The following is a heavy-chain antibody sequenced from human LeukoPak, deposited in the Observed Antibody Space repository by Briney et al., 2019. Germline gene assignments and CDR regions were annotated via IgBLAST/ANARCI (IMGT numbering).Heavy chain of an antibody. CDR2: ISAYSLNT. V-gene: IGHV1-18*01. CDR1: GYTFTSYG. D-gene: IGHD5/OR15-5a*01. Sequence: ASVKVSCKASGYTFTSYGISWVRQAPGQGLEWMGWISAYSLNTNYAQNFQGRVTMTTDTSTSTAYMELRSLRSEDTAVYYCARESLVSPTDYWGQGTLVTVSS. CDR3: ARESLVSPTDY. J-gene: IGHJ4*02.